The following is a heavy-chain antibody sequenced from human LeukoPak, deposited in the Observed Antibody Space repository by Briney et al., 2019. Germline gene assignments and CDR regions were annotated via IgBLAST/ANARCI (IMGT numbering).Heavy chain of an antibody. CDR3: ARDPQRAYCSGGSCRANYYMDV. CDR2: INPNSGGT. CDR1: GYTFTGYY. V-gene: IGHV1-2*02. Sequence: GASVKVSCKASGYTFTGYYMHWVRQAPGQGLEWMGWINPNSGGTNYAQKFQGRVTMTRDTSISTAYMELSRLRSDDTAVYYCARDPQRAYCSGGSCRANYYMDVWGKGTTVTVSS. D-gene: IGHD2-15*01. J-gene: IGHJ6*03.